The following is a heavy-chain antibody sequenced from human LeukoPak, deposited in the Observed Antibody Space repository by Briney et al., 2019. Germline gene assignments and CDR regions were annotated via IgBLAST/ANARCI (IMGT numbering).Heavy chain of an antibody. D-gene: IGHD3-3*01. CDR2: IIPIFGTA. V-gene: IGHV1-69*05. Sequence: SVKVSFKASGGTFSSYAISWVRQAPGQGLEWMGRIIPIFGTANYAQKFQGRVTITTDESTSTAYMELSSLRSEDTAVYYCARDRLTIFGVVIGLDYWGQGTLVTVSS. CDR1: GGTFSSYA. CDR3: ARDRLTIFGVVIGLDY. J-gene: IGHJ4*02.